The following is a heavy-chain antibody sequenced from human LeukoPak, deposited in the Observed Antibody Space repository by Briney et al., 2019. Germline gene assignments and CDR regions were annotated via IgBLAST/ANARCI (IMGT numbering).Heavy chain of an antibody. V-gene: IGHV1-69*13. Sequence: SVKVSCKASGGTFSSYAISWVRQAPGQGLEWMGGIIPIFGTANYAQKFQGRVTITADESTSTAYMELSSLRSEDSAVYYCARGFAAAAGASSFDYWGQGTLVTVSS. D-gene: IGHD6-13*01. CDR3: ARGFAAAAGASSFDY. CDR2: IIPIFGTA. CDR1: GGTFSSYA. J-gene: IGHJ4*02.